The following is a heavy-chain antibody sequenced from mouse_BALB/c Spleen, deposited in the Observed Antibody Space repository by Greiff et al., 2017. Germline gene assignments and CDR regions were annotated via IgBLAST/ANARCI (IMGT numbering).Heavy chain of an antibody. V-gene: IGHV14-4*02. CDR1: GFNIKDYY. J-gene: IGHJ4*01. Sequence: EVMLVESGAELVRSGASVKLSCTASGFNIKDYYMHWVKQRPEQGLEWIGWIDPENGDTEYAPKFQGKATMTADTSSNTAYLQLSSLTSEDTAVYYCNAGNYYGSSYAMDYWGQGTSVTVSS. CDR2: IDPENGDT. CDR3: NAGNYYGSSYAMDY. D-gene: IGHD1-1*01.